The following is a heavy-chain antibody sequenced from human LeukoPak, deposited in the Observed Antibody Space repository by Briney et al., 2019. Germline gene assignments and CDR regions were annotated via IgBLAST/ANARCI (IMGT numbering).Heavy chain of an antibody. V-gene: IGHV3-23*01. CDR2: LSGSGITT. CDR3: AKGIYSSGWSYFDY. J-gene: IGHJ4*01. CDR1: GFTFSNSA. Sequence: HAGGSLRLPCAASGFTFSNSAMSWVRQAPGKGLEWVSTLSGSGITTYYADSVKGRFTISRDNSKNTLYLQMNSLRAEDTAVYYCAKGIYSSGWSYFDYWGHGTLVTVSS. D-gene: IGHD6-19*01.